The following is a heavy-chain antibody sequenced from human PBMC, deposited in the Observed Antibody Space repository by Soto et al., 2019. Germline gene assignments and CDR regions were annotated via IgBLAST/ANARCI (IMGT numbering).Heavy chain of an antibody. Sequence: SETLSLTCTVSGGSISSGDYYWSWIRQPPGKGLEWIGYIYYSGSTYYNPSLKSRVTISVDTSKNQFSLKLSSVTAADTAVYYCARYNWSHWYFDLWGRGTLVTSPQ. D-gene: IGHD1-20*01. CDR2: IYYSGST. CDR1: GGSISSGDYY. J-gene: IGHJ2*01. V-gene: IGHV4-30-4*01. CDR3: ARYNWSHWYFDL.